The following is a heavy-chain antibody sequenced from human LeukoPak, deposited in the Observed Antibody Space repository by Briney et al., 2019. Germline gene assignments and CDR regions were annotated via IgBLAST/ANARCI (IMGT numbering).Heavy chain of an antibody. CDR1: GFTSSTYA. Sequence: GGSLRLSCAASGFTSSTYAMSWVRQAPGKGLEWVSAISGSGGGTYYADSVKGRFTISRDNSKNTLYLQMNSLRAEDTAVYYCAKGLNYGDYDNWGQGTLVTVSS. CDR2: ISGSGGGT. J-gene: IGHJ4*02. V-gene: IGHV3-23*01. D-gene: IGHD4-17*01. CDR3: AKGLNYGDYDN.